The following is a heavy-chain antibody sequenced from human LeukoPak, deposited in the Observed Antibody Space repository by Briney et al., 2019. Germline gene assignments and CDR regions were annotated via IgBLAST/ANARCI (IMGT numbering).Heavy chain of an antibody. J-gene: IGHJ4*02. CDR2: IIPIFGTA. CDR1: GYTFTDYY. V-gene: IGHV1-69*13. Sequence: GASVKVSCKASGYTFTDYYIRWVRQAPGQGLEWMGGIIPIFGTANYAQKFQGRVTITADESTSTAFMELSSLRSEDTAVYYCARDGIGSGGSGVSYFDYWGQGTLVTVSS. D-gene: IGHD2-15*01. CDR3: ARDGIGSGGSGVSYFDY.